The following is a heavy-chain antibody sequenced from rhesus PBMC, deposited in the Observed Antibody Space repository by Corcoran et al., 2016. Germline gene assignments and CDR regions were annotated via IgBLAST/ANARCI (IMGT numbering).Heavy chain of an antibody. V-gene: IGHV3-54*02. CDR3: ASGGRMQRLVPGTYFDY. D-gene: IGHD6S26*01. Sequence: EVQLVASGGGLVQPGGSLRLPCAAAGFTFSSYGMHWVRQAPWQGLEGVAAISYDGSKKYCADSVKDRFTIARDNSKTMLYLQMNNLKLEDTAVYYCASGGRMQRLVPGTYFDYWGQGVLVTVSS. J-gene: IGHJ4*01. CDR1: GFTFSSYG. CDR2: ISYDGSKK.